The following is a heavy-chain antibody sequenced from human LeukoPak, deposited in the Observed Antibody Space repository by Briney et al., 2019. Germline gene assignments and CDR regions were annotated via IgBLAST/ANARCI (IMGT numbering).Heavy chain of an antibody. Sequence: ASVKVSCKASGYTFTSYYMHWVRQAPGQGLEWLGIINPSGGSTSYAQKFQGRVTMTRDTSTSTVYMELSSLRSEDTAVYYCARDLRGYSYYYGMDVWGQGTTVTVSS. CDR3: ARDLRGYSYYYGMDV. CDR2: INPSGGST. CDR1: GYTFTSYY. V-gene: IGHV1-46*01. D-gene: IGHD5-12*01. J-gene: IGHJ6*02.